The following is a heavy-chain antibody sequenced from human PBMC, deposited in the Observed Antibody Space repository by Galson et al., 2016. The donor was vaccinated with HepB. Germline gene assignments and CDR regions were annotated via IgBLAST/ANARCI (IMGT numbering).Heavy chain of an antibody. CDR2: VGSSNSHT. J-gene: IGHJ4*02. Sequence: SLRLSCAASGFAFSDYYMSWIRQAPGKGLEWLSYVGSSNSHTSHAWSVKGRFTISRDNAKNSLYLQMNSLRAEDTAVYYCATKIAAGYFDSWGQGTLVSVSS. V-gene: IGHV3-11*06. CDR3: ATKIAAGYFDS. CDR1: GFAFSDYY. D-gene: IGHD6-13*01.